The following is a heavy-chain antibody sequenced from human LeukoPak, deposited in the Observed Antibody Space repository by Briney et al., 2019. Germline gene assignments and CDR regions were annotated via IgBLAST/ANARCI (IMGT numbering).Heavy chain of an antibody. CDR2: ISYDGSNK. V-gene: IGHV3-30-3*01. D-gene: IGHD5-24*01. Sequence: GGSLRLSCAASGFTFSDYYMSWIRQAPGKGLEWVAVISYDGSNKYYADSVKGRFTISRDNSKNTLYLQMNSLRAEDTAVYYCARAPAWLQPRFDYWGQGTLVTVSS. CDR3: ARAPAWLQPRFDY. J-gene: IGHJ4*02. CDR1: GFTFSDYY.